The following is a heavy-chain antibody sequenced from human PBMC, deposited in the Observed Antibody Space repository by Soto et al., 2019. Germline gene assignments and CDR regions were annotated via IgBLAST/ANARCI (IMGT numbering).Heavy chain of an antibody. CDR1: GFTFRSYA. CDR2: ISGSGGIT. Sequence: GGSLRLSCAASGFTFRSYAMSWVRQAPGKGLEWVSTISGSGGITYYADSVKGRFTISRDNSKNTLYLQMNSLRAEDMAVYYCAKADGYSTVTRVDYWGQETLVTVSS. J-gene: IGHJ4*02. D-gene: IGHD2-21*02. CDR3: AKADGYSTVTRVDY. V-gene: IGHV3-23*01.